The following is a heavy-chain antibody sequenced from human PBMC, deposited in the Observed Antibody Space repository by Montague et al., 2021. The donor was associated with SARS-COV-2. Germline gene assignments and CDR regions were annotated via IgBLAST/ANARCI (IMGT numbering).Heavy chain of an antibody. Sequence: SLRLSCAASGFTFGDYSMRWVRQAPGKGLEWVANIKLDGSEQYYMDSVKGRFTVSRDNARNSLSLQMNSLRAEDTAVYYCARATLCMDVWGEGTTVTVSS. CDR1: GFTFGDYS. J-gene: IGHJ6*03. V-gene: IGHV3-7*01. CDR3: ARATLCMDV. CDR2: IKLDGSEQ.